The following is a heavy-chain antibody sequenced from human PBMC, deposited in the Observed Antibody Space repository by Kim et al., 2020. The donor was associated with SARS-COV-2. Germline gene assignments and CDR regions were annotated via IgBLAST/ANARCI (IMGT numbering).Heavy chain of an antibody. CDR3: ARTAYGGNSSSWYFDL. D-gene: IGHD4-17*01. V-gene: IGHV3-74*01. J-gene: IGHJ2*01. Sequence: SVRGRFTITGDNAKDTLFLQMDSLRAEDTAVYYCARTAYGGNSSSWYFDLWGRGTLVTVSS.